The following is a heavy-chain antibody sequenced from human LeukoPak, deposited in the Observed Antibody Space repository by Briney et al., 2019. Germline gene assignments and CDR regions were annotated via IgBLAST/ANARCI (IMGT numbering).Heavy chain of an antibody. D-gene: IGHD5-24*01. V-gene: IGHV3-66*01. J-gene: IGHJ4*02. Sequence: GSLRLSCAASGFIVSSNYMSWVRQAPGKGLEWVSVIYSGDSTYYADSVKGRFTISRDNSKNTLYLQMNSLRAEDTAVYYCARALDGNNYKRDYWGQGTLVTVSS. CDR3: ARALDGNNYKRDY. CDR1: GFIVSSNY. CDR2: IYSGDST.